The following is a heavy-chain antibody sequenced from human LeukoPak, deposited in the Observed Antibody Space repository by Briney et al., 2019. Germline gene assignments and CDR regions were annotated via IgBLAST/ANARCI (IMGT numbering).Heavy chain of an antibody. J-gene: IGHJ4*02. D-gene: IGHD4-11*01. V-gene: IGHV4-59*01. Sequence: RTTKYNPSLKGRVTISVDPSKNQFSLQLRSVTAADTAVYYCARAMSTVIAPIFDSWGQGTLVTVSS. CDR2: RTT. CDR3: ARAMSTVIAPIFDS.